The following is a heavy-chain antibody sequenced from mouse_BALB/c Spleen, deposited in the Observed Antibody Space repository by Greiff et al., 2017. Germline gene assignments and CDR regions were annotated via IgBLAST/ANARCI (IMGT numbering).Heavy chain of an antibody. CDR3: ARSRLGYVDY. CDR1: GFTFSSFG. V-gene: IGHV5-17*02. D-gene: IGHD4-1*01. Sequence: EVKLVESGGGLVQPGGSRKLSCAASGFTFSSFGMHWVRQAPEKGLEWVAYISSGSSTIYYADTVTGRFTISRDNPKNTLFLQMTSLRSEDTAMYDCARSRLGYVDYWGQGTTLTVSS. J-gene: IGHJ2*01. CDR2: ISSGSSTI.